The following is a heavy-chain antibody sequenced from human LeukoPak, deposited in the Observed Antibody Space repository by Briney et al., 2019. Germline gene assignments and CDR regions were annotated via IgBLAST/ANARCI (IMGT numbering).Heavy chain of an antibody. D-gene: IGHD7-27*01. CDR1: GGSISSGDYY. J-gene: IGHJ3*02. CDR2: IYYSGST. CDR3: ARRRPNGGSFDAFDI. V-gene: IGHV4-61*08. Sequence: SETLSLTCTVSGGSISSGDYYWSWIRQPPGKGLEWIGYIYYSGSTNYNPSLKSRVTISVDTSKNQFSLKLSSVTAADTAVYYCARRRPNGGSFDAFDIWGQGTMVTVSS.